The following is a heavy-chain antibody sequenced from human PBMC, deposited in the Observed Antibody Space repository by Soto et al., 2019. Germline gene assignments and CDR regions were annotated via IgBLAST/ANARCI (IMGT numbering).Heavy chain of an antibody. Sequence: PSETLSLTCTASGDSITSGNHYWTWIRQHPGKGLEWIGYVYYTGTTLHNPSLKSRGFISVDTSKNQFSLKLTSVTAADTAVYYCARFYSYGYYYFDYWGQGALVTVSS. CDR3: ARFYSYGYYYFDY. V-gene: IGHV4-31*03. CDR2: VYYTGTT. J-gene: IGHJ4*02. CDR1: GDSITSGNHY. D-gene: IGHD5-18*01.